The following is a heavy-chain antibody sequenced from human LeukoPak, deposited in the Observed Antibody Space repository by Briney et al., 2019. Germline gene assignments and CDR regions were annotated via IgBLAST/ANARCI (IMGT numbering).Heavy chain of an antibody. D-gene: IGHD5-18*01. CDR1: GYTFSGHY. CDR3: SRTWIQLFPPDFDL. J-gene: IGHJ4*02. CDR2: INPNTGVT. V-gene: IGHV1-2*06. Sequence: PGAPVKVSCKASGYTFSGHYLHWVRQAPGQGLEWMGRINPNTGVTQYTENFQGRVTMTGDTSISTAYMELNGLRSNDTAIYYCSRTWIQLFPPDFDLWGQGTLVTVSS.